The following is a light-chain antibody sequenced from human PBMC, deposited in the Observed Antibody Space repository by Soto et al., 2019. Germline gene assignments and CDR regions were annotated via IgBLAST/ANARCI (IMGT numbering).Light chain of an antibody. Sequence: DIVMTQSPATLSVSPGERATLSCRASQSISNNLAWYQQKPGQAPRLLFYDASTRATGVPARFSGSGSGTEFTLTISSLQSEDFAVYYCQQCTNWPPYTFGQGTKLEIK. CDR3: QQCTNWPPYT. V-gene: IGKV3-15*01. CDR2: DAS. J-gene: IGKJ2*01. CDR1: QSISNN.